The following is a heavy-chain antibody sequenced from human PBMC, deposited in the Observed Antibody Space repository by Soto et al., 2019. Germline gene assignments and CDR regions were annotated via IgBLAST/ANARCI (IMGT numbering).Heavy chain of an antibody. CDR2: ISGSGGST. D-gene: IGHD2-15*01. CDR3: ARDLRGYCGGGGCYSSPTFDY. Sequence: GGSLRLSCAASGFTFSSYAMSWVRQAPGRGLEWVSAISGSGGSTYYADSVKGRFTISRDNSKNTLYLQINSLTAEDTGVYYCARDLRGYCGGGGCYSSPTFDYWGQGIPVTVS. CDR1: GFTFSSYA. V-gene: IGHV3-23*01. J-gene: IGHJ4*02.